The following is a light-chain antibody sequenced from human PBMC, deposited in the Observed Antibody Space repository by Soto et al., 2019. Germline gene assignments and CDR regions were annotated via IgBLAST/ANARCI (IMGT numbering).Light chain of an antibody. Sequence: DIQMTQSPSTLSASVGDRVSITCRASQRIGSWLAWYQQKPGKVPKLLIYDASTLISGVPSRFSGTGSGTEFTLSIASLQPDDFETYYCLHYNSYSWTFGQGTKVDIK. J-gene: IGKJ1*01. CDR1: QRIGSW. CDR3: LHYNSYSWT. V-gene: IGKV1-5*01. CDR2: DAS.